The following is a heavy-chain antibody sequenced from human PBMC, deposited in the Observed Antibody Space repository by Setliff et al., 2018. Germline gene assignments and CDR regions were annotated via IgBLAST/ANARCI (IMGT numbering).Heavy chain of an antibody. V-gene: IGHV4-59*03. D-gene: IGHD3-10*01. CDR1: GDSLRNDY. J-gene: IGHJ4*02. CDR2: MHAGGNI. CDR3: AGSQGSGGYYSNSPYYFHY. Sequence: SETLSLTCSVSGDSLRNDYWTWIRQPPGKGLEWIGNMHAGGNINYNPSLKSRISISIDTSKNQFSLNLISVTAADTAVYYCAGSQGSGGYYSNSPYYFHYWGQGTLVTVSS.